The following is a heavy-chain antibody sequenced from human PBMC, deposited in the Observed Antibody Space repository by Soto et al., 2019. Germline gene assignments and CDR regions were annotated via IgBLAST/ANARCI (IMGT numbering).Heavy chain of an antibody. V-gene: IGHV4-39*01. CDR2: IYYSGRT. Sequence: PSETLSLTCIVSGLSISSSYYYWGWIRQPPGKGLEWIGSIYYSGRTYYNPSFKSRVTISIDTSKNQFSLKLSSVTATDTAVYYCARQRTTVVTQAYFDHWGQGALVTVSS. CDR1: GLSISSSYYY. D-gene: IGHD2-21*02. CDR3: ARQRTTVVTQAYFDH. J-gene: IGHJ4*02.